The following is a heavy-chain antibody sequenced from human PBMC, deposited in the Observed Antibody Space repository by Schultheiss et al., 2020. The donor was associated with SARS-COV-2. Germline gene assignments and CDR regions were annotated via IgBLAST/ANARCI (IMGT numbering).Heavy chain of an antibody. CDR2: VHYSGST. D-gene: IGHD5-18*01. CDR1: GGSISSSSYY. Sequence: SQTLSLTCTVSGGSISSSSYYWSWIRQPPGKGLEWIGYVHYSGSTNYNPSLKTRVTMSADTSKKQISLKLSSVTPADTAVYYCARHEGGYLGYFHHWGQGTLVTVSS. V-gene: IGHV4-61*01. J-gene: IGHJ4*02. CDR3: ARHEGGYLGYFHH.